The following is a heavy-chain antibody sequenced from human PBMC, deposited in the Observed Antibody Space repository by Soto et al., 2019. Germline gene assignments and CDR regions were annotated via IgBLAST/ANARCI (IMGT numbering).Heavy chain of an antibody. CDR2: IKQDGSEK. J-gene: IGHJ4*02. V-gene: IGHV3-7*03. D-gene: IGHD2-2*01. CDR3: AREGCSSTSCYFDY. CDR1: GFTFSSYW. Sequence: GGSLRLSCAASGFTFSSYWMSWVRQAPGEGLEWVANIKQDGSEKYYVDSVKGRFTISRDNAKNSLYLQMNSLRAEDTAVYYCAREGCSSTSCYFDYWGQGTLVTVSS.